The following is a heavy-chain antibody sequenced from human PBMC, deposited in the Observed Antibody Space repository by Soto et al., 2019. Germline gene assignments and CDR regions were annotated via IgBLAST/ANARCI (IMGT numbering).Heavy chain of an antibody. CDR1: GFTFSSYS. V-gene: IGHV3-21*01. J-gene: IGHJ6*02. Sequence: VGSLRLSCAASGFTFSSYSMNWVRQAPGKGLEWVSSISSSSSYIYYADSVKGRFTISRDNAKNSLYLQMNSLRAEDTAVYYCARDSNCSGGSCYSADYGMDVWGQGTTVTVSS. CDR2: ISSSSSYI. D-gene: IGHD2-15*01. CDR3: ARDSNCSGGSCYSADYGMDV.